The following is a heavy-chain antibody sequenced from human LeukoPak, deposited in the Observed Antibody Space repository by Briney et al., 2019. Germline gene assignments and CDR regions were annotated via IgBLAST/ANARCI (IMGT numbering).Heavy chain of an antibody. V-gene: IGHV3-64*01. D-gene: IGHD2-8*01. J-gene: IGHJ4*02. CDR3: ARGGYCTNGVCSYGDYGRDY. CDR2: ISSNGGST. Sequence: GGSLRLSCAASGFTFSSYAMHWVRQAPGKGLEYVSAISSNGGSTYYANSVKGGFTISRDNSKNTLYLQVGSLRAEDMAVYYCARGGYCTNGVCSYGDYGRDYWGQGTLVTVSS. CDR1: GFTFSSYA.